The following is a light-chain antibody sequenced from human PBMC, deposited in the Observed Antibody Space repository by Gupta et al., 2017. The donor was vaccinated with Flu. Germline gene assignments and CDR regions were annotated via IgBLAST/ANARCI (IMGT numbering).Light chain of an antibody. CDR1: SGHSNYA. Sequence: VKLTCTLSSGHSNYAIAWHQQQPEKGLRYLMKLNNDGSHITGDGIPDRFSGSSSGAERYLIISSLQSEDEDDYYCQTWASGIGVFGGGTKLTVL. V-gene: IGLV4-69*01. J-gene: IGLJ3*02. CDR2: LNNDGSH. CDR3: QTWASGIGV.